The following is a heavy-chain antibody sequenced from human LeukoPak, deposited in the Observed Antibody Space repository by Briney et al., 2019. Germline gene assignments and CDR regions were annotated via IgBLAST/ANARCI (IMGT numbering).Heavy chain of an antibody. V-gene: IGHV3-74*01. Sequence: GGSLRLSCVASGFTFSSYWMHWVRQAPGKGLVWVSRINSDGSSTSYADSVKGRFTISRDNAKNTLYLQMNSLRAEDTAVYYCARTADYYDSSGYYWFDPWGQGTLVTVSS. J-gene: IGHJ5*02. D-gene: IGHD3-22*01. CDR3: ARTADYYDSSGYYWFDP. CDR2: INSDGSST. CDR1: GFTFSSYW.